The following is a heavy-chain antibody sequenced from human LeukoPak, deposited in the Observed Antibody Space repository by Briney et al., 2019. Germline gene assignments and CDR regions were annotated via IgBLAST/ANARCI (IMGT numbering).Heavy chain of an antibody. CDR2: TYYRSKWYN. D-gene: IGHD3-10*01. Sequence: SQTLSLTCAISGDSASSNSGAWNWIRQSPPRGLKWLGRTYYRSKWYNEYAVSVKSRITINPDTSKNQFSLQLNSVTPEDTAVYYCARGLWFGERQNWFDPWGQGTLVTVSS. CDR1: GDSASSNSGA. V-gene: IGHV6-1*01. CDR3: ARGLWFGERQNWFDP. J-gene: IGHJ5*02.